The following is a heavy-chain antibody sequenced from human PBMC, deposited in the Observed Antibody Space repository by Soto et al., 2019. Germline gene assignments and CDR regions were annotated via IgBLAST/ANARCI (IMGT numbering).Heavy chain of an antibody. V-gene: IGHV4-61*01. D-gene: IGHD4-17*01. J-gene: IGHJ6*02. CDR2: ISYSGST. CDR1: GGSVSSGSYY. Sequence: QVQLQESGPGLVKPSETLSLTCTVSGGSVSSGSYYWSWIRQPPGKGLEWIGYISYSGSTNYNPSLKSRVTISVDTSKNQFSLKLSSVTAADTAVYYCAREPTTVTNYYYYALEVWGQVTTVTVSS. CDR3: AREPTTVTNYYYYALEV.